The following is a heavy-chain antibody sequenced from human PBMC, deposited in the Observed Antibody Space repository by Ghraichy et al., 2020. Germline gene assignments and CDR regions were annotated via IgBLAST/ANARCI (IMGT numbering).Heavy chain of an antibody. CDR3: ARDSGIRGLEYYMDV. CDR2: INAGNGNT. V-gene: IGHV1-3*01. CDR1: GYTFTSYA. D-gene: IGHD3-10*01. J-gene: IGHJ6*03. Sequence: ASVKVSCKASGYTFTSYAMHWVRQAPGQRLEWMGWINAGNGNTKYSQKFQGRVTITRDTSASTAYMELSSLRSEDTAVYYCARDSGIRGLEYYMDVWGKGTTVTVSS.